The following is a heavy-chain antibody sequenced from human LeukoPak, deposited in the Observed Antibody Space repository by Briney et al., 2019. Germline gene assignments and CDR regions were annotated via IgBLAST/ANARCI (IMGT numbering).Heavy chain of an antibody. Sequence: GGSLRLSCAASGFTFSSHAMSWVRQAAGKGLEWVSVISGSGGSTDYADSVKGGFTISRDNSKNTLYLQMNSLRAEDTAVYYCAKRVLRYFDWSSPNNYYLDYWGQGTLVTVSS. J-gene: IGHJ4*02. CDR1: GFTFSSHA. CDR3: AKRVLRYFDWSSPNNYYLDY. CDR2: ISGSGGST. D-gene: IGHD3-9*01. V-gene: IGHV3-23*01.